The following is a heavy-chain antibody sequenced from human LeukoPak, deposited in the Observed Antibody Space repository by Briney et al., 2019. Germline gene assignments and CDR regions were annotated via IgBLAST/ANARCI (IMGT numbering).Heavy chain of an antibody. Sequence: SLRLSCAASGFTFDDSAMHWVRQAPGKGLEWVSGISWSSGNIGYADSVKGRFTVSRDNAKKSLYLQMNSLRAEDTALYYCAKGGKDYGSGSYYNNWFDPWGQGTLVTVSS. J-gene: IGHJ5*02. D-gene: IGHD3-10*01. CDR2: ISWSSGNI. CDR3: AKGGKDYGSGSYYNNWFDP. CDR1: GFTFDDSA. V-gene: IGHV3-9*01.